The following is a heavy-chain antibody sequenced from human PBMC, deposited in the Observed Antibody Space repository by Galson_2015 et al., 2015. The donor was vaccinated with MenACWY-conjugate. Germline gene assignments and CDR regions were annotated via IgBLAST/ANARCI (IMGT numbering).Heavy chain of an antibody. CDR2: ISASGGST. CDR3: AKGGSQLLWSNYIDY. CDR1: GFTFNNYA. V-gene: IGHV3-23*01. Sequence: LRLSCAASGFTFNNYALNWVRPAPGTGLEWVSGISASGGSTFYIDSVKGRFPISRDNSKSTLSLQMNSLRVEDTAVYYCAKGGSQLLWSNYIDYWGQGTLVTVSS. D-gene: IGHD2-2*01. J-gene: IGHJ4*02.